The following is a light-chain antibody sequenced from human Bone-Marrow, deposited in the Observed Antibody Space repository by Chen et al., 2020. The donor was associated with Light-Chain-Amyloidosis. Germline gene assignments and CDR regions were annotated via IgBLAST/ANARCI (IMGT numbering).Light chain of an antibody. V-gene: IGLV3-19*01. CDR2: GKN. Sequence: SSELTQDPSVSVALGQTVRITCQGDSLRMYLASWYQQKPGQAPQLVIYGKNSRPSGIPDRFSGSSSGNTASLTITGAQAEDEADYFCSSRESSGSHLNWIFGGGTKLTVL. CDR1: SLRMYL. J-gene: IGLJ2*01. CDR3: SSRESSGSHLNWI.